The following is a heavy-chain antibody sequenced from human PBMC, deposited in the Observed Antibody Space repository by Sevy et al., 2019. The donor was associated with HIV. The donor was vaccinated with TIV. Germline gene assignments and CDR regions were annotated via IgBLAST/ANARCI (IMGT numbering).Heavy chain of an antibody. Sequence: GGSLRLSCAASGFTFSDYYMSWIRQAPGKGLEWVSYISSSSSYTNYADSVKGRFTISRDNAKNSLYLQMNSLRAEDTAVHYCASFPIFGVVSKVDYWGQGTLVTVSS. D-gene: IGHD3-3*01. CDR1: GFTFSDYY. J-gene: IGHJ4*02. CDR2: ISSSSSYT. V-gene: IGHV3-11*06. CDR3: ASFPIFGVVSKVDY.